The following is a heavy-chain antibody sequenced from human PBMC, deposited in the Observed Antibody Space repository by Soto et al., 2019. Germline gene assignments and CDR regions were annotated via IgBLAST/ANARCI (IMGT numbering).Heavy chain of an antibody. D-gene: IGHD6-6*01. CDR1: GYTFTSYY. Sequence: QVQLVQSGAEVKKPGASVKVSCKASGYTFTSYYMHWVRQAPGQGLEWMGIIKPSGGSTSYAQKFQGRVTMTRDTSTSTVYMELSSLRSEDTAVYYCAVSSSSPLASFDYWGQGTLVTVSS. V-gene: IGHV1-46*03. J-gene: IGHJ4*02. CDR2: IKPSGGST. CDR3: AVSSSSPLASFDY.